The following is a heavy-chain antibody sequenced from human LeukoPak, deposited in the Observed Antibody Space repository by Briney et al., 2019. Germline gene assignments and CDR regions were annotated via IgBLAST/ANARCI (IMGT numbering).Heavy chain of an antibody. D-gene: IGHD4-17*01. CDR3: AGGLSDYGYYYHYYGMDV. Sequence: ASVKVSCKASGGTFSSYAISWVRQAPGQGLEWMGGIIPIFGTANYAQKFQGRVTITADESTNTAHMELSSLRSEDTAVYYCAGGLSDYGYYYHYYGMDVWGQGTTVTVSS. CDR1: GGTFSSYA. J-gene: IGHJ6*02. CDR2: IIPIFGTA. V-gene: IGHV1-69*01.